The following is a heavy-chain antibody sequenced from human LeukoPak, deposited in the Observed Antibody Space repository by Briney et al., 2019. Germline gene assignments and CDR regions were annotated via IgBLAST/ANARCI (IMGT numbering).Heavy chain of an antibody. J-gene: IGHJ4*02. CDR3: VTGCRYNHGWCRGNVFDR. V-gene: IGHV3-23*01. Sequence: GGSLRLSCAASGFTFSKYAMSWVRQAPGKGLEWVSVITDSGNNTYYTGSVKGRFTISRDTAKNTLFLQMNSLRAEDTAIYYCVTGCRYNHGWCRGNVFDRWGQGTLVTVSS. CDR1: GFTFSKYA. D-gene: IGHD6-19*01. CDR2: ITDSGNNT.